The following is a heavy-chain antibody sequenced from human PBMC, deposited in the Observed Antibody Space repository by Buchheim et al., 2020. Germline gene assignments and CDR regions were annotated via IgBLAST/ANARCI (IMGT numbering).Heavy chain of an antibody. CDR2: INPDETNI. Sequence: EVQLVESGGGLVQPGESLRLSCAVSGFTFRRYWMHWVRQVPGKGLLWVSRINPDETNILYADSVKGRFTISRDNAKNTLYLQMNNLRVEDTAVYHCARDQTVAGPSTYDYWGQG. CDR1: GFTFRRYW. CDR3: ARDQTVAGPSTYDY. V-gene: IGHV3-74*01. D-gene: IGHD6-19*01. J-gene: IGHJ4*02.